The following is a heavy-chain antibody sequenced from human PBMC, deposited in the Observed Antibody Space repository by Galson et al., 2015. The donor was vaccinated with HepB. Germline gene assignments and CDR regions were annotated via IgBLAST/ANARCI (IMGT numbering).Heavy chain of an antibody. D-gene: IGHD3-3*01. CDR3: VGRFT. V-gene: IGHV3-7*01. J-gene: IGHJ3*01. CDR2: ISPDGSQK. CDR1: GFKFRDYW. Sequence: SLRLSCAASGFKFRDYWMLWVRQTSGKGLDWVASISPDGSQKNYVDSVEGRFSISRDNAKGSVYLQMSTLRLGDTAVYYCVGRFTWGRGTLVTVSA.